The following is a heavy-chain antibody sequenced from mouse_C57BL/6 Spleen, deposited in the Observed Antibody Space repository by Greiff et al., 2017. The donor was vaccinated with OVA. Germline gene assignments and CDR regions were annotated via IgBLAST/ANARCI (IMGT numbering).Heavy chain of an antibody. Sequence: EVKLVESGPGLVKPSQSLSLTCSVTGYSITSGYYWNWIRQFPGNKLEWMGYISYDGSNNYNPSLKNRISITRDTSKNQFFLKLNSVTTEDTATYYCARYDGYYEDYAMDYWGQGTSVTVSS. V-gene: IGHV3-6*01. CDR1: GYSITSGYY. CDR2: ISYDGSN. J-gene: IGHJ4*01. D-gene: IGHD2-3*01. CDR3: ARYDGYYEDYAMDY.